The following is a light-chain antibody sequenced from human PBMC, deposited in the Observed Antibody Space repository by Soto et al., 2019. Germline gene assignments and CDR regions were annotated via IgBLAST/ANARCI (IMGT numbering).Light chain of an antibody. Sequence: DIQMTQSPSSLSASVGDRVTITCRASQGIGNDLAWYQQKPGKAPKRLMYSASNLQSGVPSRFSGSGSGTEFTLTISNLQPEDFATYYCLQHNSYPRTFGQGTKVEIK. CDR3: LQHNSYPRT. J-gene: IGKJ1*01. CDR2: SAS. CDR1: QGIGND. V-gene: IGKV1-17*02.